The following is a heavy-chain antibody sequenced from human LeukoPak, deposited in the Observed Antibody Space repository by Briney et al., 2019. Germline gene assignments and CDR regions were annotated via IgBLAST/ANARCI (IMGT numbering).Heavy chain of an antibody. CDR3: ARDLRRVGATTMGY. J-gene: IGHJ4*02. CDR2: INPNSGGT. Sequence: ASVKVSCKASGYTFTGYYMHWVRQAPGQGLEWMGWINPNSGGTNYAQKFQGRVTMTRDTPISTAYMELSRLRSDDTAVYYCARDLRRVGATTMGYWGQGTLVTVSS. CDR1: GYTFTGYY. V-gene: IGHV1-2*02. D-gene: IGHD1-26*01.